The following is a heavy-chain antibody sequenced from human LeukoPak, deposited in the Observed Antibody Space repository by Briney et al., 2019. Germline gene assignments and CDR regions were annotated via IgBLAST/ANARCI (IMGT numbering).Heavy chain of an antibody. J-gene: IGHJ3*02. CDR2: INPSGGST. D-gene: IGHD2-15*01. Sequence: ASVKVSCKASGGTFSSYAISWVRQAPGQGLEWMGIINPSGGSTSYAQKFQGRVTMTRDTSTSTVYMELSSLRSEDTAVYYCARVVENDAFDIWGQGTMVTVSS. CDR3: ARVVENDAFDI. V-gene: IGHV1-46*01. CDR1: GGTFSSYA.